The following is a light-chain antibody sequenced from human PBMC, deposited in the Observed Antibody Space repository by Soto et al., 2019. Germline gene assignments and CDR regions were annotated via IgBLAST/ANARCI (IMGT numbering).Light chain of an antibody. CDR1: SSNIGSNT. J-gene: IGLJ2*01. CDR2: SNN. CDR3: AAWDDSLNGRV. V-gene: IGLV1-44*01. Sequence: QSVLTQPPSASGTPGQWVTISCSGSSSNIGSNTVNWYQQLPGTAATLLIYSNNQRPSAVPDRFSGATSGTSAAPAISGLQSEDEADDYCAAWDDSLNGRVFGGGTKVTVL.